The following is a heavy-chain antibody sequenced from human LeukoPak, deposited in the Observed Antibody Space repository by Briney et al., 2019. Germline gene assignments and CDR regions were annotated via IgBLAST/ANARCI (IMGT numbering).Heavy chain of an antibody. V-gene: IGHV4-4*07. CDR3: ARXYGYAXDI. D-gene: IGHD5-18*01. CDR2: VYSTGST. J-gene: IGHJ3*02. CDR1: GGSLRTYY. Sequence: SETLSLTCTVSGGSLRTYYWTWIRQAAGRGLEWIGRVYSTGSTNYNPSLKSRVTMSVDTSKDQFSLHLSSVTAADTAVYYCARXYGYAXDIWGQGTMVXVSA.